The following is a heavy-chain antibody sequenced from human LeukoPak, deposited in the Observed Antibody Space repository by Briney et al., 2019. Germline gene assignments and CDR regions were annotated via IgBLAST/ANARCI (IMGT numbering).Heavy chain of an antibody. V-gene: IGHV3-21*01. CDR3: ARDGDDYGGNFCFY. CDR1: GFTFSSYS. D-gene: IGHD4-23*01. CDR2: ISSSSSYI. J-gene: IGHJ4*02. Sequence: GGSLRLSCAASGFTFSSYSMNWVRQAPGKGLEWVSSISSSSSYIYYADSVKGRFTISRDNAKNSLYLQMNSLRAEDTAVYYCARDGDDYGGNFCFYWGQGTLVTVSS.